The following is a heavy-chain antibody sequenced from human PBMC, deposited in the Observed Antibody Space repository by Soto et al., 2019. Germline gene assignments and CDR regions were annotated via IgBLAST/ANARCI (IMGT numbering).Heavy chain of an antibody. CDR1: GFTFSSYA. D-gene: IGHD3-3*01. Sequence: GGSLRLSCAASGFTFSSYAMSWVRQAPGKGLEWVSGVSGSGGNTYYSDSVKGRLTISRDSSKNTLYVQMNSLRAEDTAVYYCAKDGDFWGGHYQHRGLDYWGQGTLVTVSS. CDR2: VSGSGGNT. CDR3: AKDGDFWGGHYQHRGLDY. J-gene: IGHJ4*02. V-gene: IGHV3-23*01.